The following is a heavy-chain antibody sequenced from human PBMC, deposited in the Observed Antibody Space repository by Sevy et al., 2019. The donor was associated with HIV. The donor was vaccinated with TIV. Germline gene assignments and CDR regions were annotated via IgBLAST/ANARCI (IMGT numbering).Heavy chain of an antibody. J-gene: IGHJ4*02. CDR3: TRTWSSSFFPDFDY. CDR1: GFTFTDSS. V-gene: IGHV3-73*01. Sequence: GGSLRLSCAASGFTFTDSSIHWVRQASGKGLEWVGRIRAKSYTDATPHAASVKGRFTISRDDSKNTAFLQMSGLKSEDTAVYYCTRTWSSSFFPDFDYWGQRTLVTVSS. CDR2: IRAKSYTDAT. D-gene: IGHD3-3*01.